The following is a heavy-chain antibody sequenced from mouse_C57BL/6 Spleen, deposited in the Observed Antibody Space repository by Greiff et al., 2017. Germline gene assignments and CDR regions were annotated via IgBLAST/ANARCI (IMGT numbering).Heavy chain of an antibody. CDR3: ARKAYYSNYPSYWYFDV. CDR2: INPNNGGT. Sequence: SGPELVKPGASVKMSCKASGYTFTDYNMHWVKQSHGKSLEWIGYINPNNGGTSYNQKFKGKATLTVNKSYSTAYMELRSLTSEDSAVYYCARKAYYSNYPSYWYFDVWGTGTTVTVSS. D-gene: IGHD2-5*01. V-gene: IGHV1-22*01. CDR1: GYTFTDYN. J-gene: IGHJ1*03.